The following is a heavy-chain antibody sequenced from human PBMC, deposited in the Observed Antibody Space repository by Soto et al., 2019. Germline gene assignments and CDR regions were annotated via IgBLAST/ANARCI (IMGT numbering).Heavy chain of an antibody. CDR1: GFTFSSYW. Sequence: PGGSLRLSCAASGFTFSSYWMSWVRQAPGKGLEWVANIKQDGSENYYMDSVKGRFTISRDNAKNSLYLQMNSLRAEDTAVYYCASGYCSSTNCYINAFDIWGQGTMVTVSS. J-gene: IGHJ3*02. CDR3: ASGYCSSTNCYINAFDI. D-gene: IGHD2-2*02. CDR2: IKQDGSEN. V-gene: IGHV3-7*03.